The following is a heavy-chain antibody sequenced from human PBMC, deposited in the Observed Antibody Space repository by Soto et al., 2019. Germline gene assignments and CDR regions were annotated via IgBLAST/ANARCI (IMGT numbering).Heavy chain of an antibody. D-gene: IGHD3-22*01. CDR2: ISYDGTNK. Sequence: HPGGSLRLSCAASGFTFSNYAMHWVRQALGKGLEWVAVISYDGTNKYYADSVKGRFTISRDNSRNTLYLQMDSLRVEDTAVYYCATVSDSSGFFTAFNYWGQGTLVTVSS. CDR1: GFTFSNYA. V-gene: IGHV3-30-3*01. J-gene: IGHJ4*02. CDR3: ATVSDSSGFFTAFNY.